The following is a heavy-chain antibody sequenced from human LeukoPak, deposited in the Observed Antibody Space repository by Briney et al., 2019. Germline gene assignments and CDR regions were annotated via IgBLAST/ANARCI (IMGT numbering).Heavy chain of an antibody. CDR1: GFTFSSYW. J-gene: IGHJ4*02. CDR2: IKQDGSEK. D-gene: IGHD3-22*01. V-gene: IGHV3-7*01. CDR3: ARVRSSGYYRMDY. Sequence: GGSLRLSCAASGFTFSSYWMSWVRQAPGKGLEWVANIKQDGSEKYYVDSVKGRFTISRDNAKNSLYLQMNSLRAEDTAVYYCARVRSSGYYRMDYWGQGTLVTVSS.